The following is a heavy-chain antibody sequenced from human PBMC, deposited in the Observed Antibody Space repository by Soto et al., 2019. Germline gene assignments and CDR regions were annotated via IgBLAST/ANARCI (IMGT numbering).Heavy chain of an antibody. Sequence: QVQVVESGGGVVQPGRSLRLSCAASGFTFSSHGMHWVRQAPGKGLEWVAVISYDGSNKYYADSVKGRFTISRDNSKNTMYLQMNRLRTEDTAFYYCAKRKRVNMFGDYHNGFDVWGQGTTVTVSS. CDR3: AKRKRVNMFGDYHNGFDV. J-gene: IGHJ6*02. D-gene: IGHD3-10*02. CDR1: GFTFSSHG. CDR2: ISYDGSNK. V-gene: IGHV3-30*18.